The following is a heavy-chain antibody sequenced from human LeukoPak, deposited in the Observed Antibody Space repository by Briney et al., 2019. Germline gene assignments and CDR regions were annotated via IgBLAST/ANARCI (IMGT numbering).Heavy chain of an antibody. J-gene: IGHJ3*02. Sequence: SETLSLTCTVSGGSISTSNYYWGWIRQPPGKGLEWIGNIFYSGSTYYGPSLKSRLTISLDTSKNQFSLKLSSVTAADTAVYYCARGRPQRYCSGGSCYSIGAFDIWGQGTMVTVSS. CDR1: GGSISTSNYY. CDR2: IFYSGST. V-gene: IGHV4-39*07. D-gene: IGHD2-15*01. CDR3: ARGRPQRYCSGGSCYSIGAFDI.